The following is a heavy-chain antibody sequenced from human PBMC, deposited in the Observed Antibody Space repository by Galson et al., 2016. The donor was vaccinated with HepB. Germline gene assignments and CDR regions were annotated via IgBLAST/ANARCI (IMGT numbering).Heavy chain of an antibody. V-gene: IGHV4-39*01. Sequence: ETLSLTCTVSGAFVSSSSYYWGWIRQPPGKGLEWIGSIHYTGTTFYNASLKSRVVMSVDTSMNQFSLRLSSVTAADTSVYYCVKTADYGDLYYFDSWGQGGQVTVSS. CDR1: GAFVSSSSYY. CDR2: IHYTGTT. D-gene: IGHD4-17*01. J-gene: IGHJ4*02. CDR3: VKTADYGDLYYFDS.